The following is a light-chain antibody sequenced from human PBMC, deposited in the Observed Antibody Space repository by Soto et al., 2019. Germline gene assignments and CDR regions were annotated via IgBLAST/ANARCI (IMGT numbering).Light chain of an antibody. CDR3: QQYNNWPLA. Sequence: EIVMTQSPATLSVSPGERATLSCRASQSVSRNLAWYQQKPGQAPRLLIYGASTRATGIPARFSGSGSGTEFTFSISSLLSEDFADYYCQQYNNWPLAFGGGNKVLIK. V-gene: IGKV3-15*01. CDR1: QSVSRN. CDR2: GAS. J-gene: IGKJ4*01.